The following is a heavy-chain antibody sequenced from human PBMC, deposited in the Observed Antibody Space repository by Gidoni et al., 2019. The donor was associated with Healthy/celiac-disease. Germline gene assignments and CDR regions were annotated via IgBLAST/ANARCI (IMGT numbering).Heavy chain of an antibody. CDR2: ISGSGGST. J-gene: IGHJ4*02. CDR1: GFTFSSYA. Sequence: EVQLLESGGGLVQPGGSLRLSCAASGFTFSSYAMSWVRQAPGKGLEWVSAISGSGGSTYYAYSVKGRFTISRDNSKNTLYLQMNSLRAEDTAVYYCAKRVSIFGVVKDGGGTYYFEYWGQGTLVTVCS. CDR3: AKRVSIFGVVKDGGGTYYFEY. D-gene: IGHD3-3*01. V-gene: IGHV3-23*01.